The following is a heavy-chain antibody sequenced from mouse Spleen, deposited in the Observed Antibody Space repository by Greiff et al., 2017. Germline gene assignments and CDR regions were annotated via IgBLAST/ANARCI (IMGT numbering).Heavy chain of an antibody. CDR1: GYTFTDYE. CDR3: TDWERGYFDY. J-gene: IGHJ2*01. D-gene: IGHD4-1*01. V-gene: IGHV1-15*01. CDR2: IDPETGGT. Sequence: QVQLQQSGAELVRPGASVTLSCKASGYTFTDYEMHWVKQTPVHGLEWIGAIDPETGGTAYNQKFKGKAILTADKSSSTAYMELRSLTSEDSAVYYCTDWERGYFDYWGQGTTLTVSS.